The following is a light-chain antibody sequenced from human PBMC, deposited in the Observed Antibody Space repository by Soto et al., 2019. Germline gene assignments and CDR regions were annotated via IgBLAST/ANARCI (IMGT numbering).Light chain of an antibody. Sequence: QSALAQPCSVSGSPGQSITISCTGTISDIGAYDYVSWYQQYPGRVPKLIIHEVTNRPSGVSDRFSGSKSGNTASLTISGLRTEDEADYYCSSHAGSNAFYVYGTGTKVTVL. V-gene: IGLV2-14*01. CDR3: SSHAGSNAFYV. J-gene: IGLJ1*01. CDR2: EVT. CDR1: ISDIGAYDY.